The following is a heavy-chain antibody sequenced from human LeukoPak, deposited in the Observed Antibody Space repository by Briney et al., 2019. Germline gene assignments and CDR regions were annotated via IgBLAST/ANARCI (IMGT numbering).Heavy chain of an antibody. V-gene: IGHV4-59*01. J-gene: IGHJ4*02. D-gene: IGHD4-17*01. CDR2: IYYSGST. CDR3: ARTDDYALAY. CDR1: GGSFSGYY. Sequence: SETLSLTCAVYGGSFSGYYWSWIRQPPGKGLEWIGYIYYSGSTNYNPSLKSRVTISVDTSKNQFSLKLSSVTAADTAVYYCARTDDYALAYWGQGTLVTVSS.